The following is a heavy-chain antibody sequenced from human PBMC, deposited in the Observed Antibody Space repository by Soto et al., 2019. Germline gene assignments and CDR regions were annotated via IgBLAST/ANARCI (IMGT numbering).Heavy chain of an antibody. CDR2: ISYSGST. CDR3: EGLSGGYHYYGMDV. V-gene: IGHV4-59*01. Sequence: SATPLVTITPPGGSINTYSWRSIWQPPGKGPEWIGYISYSGSTNYNPSLKSRVTISGDTSKNQFSLKLSSVTAADTAVYYCEGLSGGYHYYGMDVWGQGSTLTI. CDR1: GGSINTYS. D-gene: IGHD2-15*01. J-gene: IGHJ6*02.